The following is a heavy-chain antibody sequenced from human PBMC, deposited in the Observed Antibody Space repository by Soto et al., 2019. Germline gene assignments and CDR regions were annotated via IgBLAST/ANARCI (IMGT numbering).Heavy chain of an antibody. CDR1: GGTFSSYT. CDR3: ARGFGLRCPDY. V-gene: IGHV1-69*02. D-gene: IGHD3-3*01. CDR2: IIPILGIA. Sequence: QVQLVQSGAEVKKPGSSVKVSCKASGGTFSSYTISWVRQAPGQGLEWMGRIIPILGIANYAQKFQGRVTXTXXKSTSTAYMELSSMRSEDTAVYYCARGFGLRCPDYWGQGTLVTVSS. J-gene: IGHJ4*02.